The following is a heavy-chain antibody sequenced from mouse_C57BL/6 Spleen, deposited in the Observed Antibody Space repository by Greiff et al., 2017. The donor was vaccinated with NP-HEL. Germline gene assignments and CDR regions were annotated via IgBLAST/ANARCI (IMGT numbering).Heavy chain of an antibody. D-gene: IGHD2-2*01. CDR3: ARVRYYGYPDY. Sequence: VQLQQPGAELVKPGASVKLSCKASGYTFTSYWMHWVKQRPGQGLEWIGMIHPNSGSTNYNEKFKSKATLTVDKSSSTAYMQLSSLTSEDSAVYYCARVRYYGYPDYWGQGTTLTVSS. CDR2: IHPNSGST. CDR1: GYTFTSYW. V-gene: IGHV1-64*01. J-gene: IGHJ2*01.